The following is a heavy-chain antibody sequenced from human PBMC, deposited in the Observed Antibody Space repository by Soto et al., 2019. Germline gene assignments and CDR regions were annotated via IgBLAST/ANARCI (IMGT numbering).Heavy chain of an antibody. Sequence: EVQLVESGGGLVQPEGSLRLSCAASGFTFSSYSMNWVRQAPGKGLEWVSYISSSSSTIYYADSVKGRFTISRDNAKNSLYLQMNSLRDEDTAVYYCARGHYYDSSGYYTPAHGIDYWGQGTLVTVSS. D-gene: IGHD3-22*01. CDR2: ISSSSSTI. CDR3: ARGHYYDSSGYYTPAHGIDY. V-gene: IGHV3-48*02. CDR1: GFTFSSYS. J-gene: IGHJ4*02.